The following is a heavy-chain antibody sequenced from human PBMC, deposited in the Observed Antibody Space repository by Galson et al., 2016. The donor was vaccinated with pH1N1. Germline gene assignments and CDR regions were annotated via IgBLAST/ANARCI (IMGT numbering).Heavy chain of an antibody. Sequence: SLRLSCAASGFTFDDYAMYWVRQAPGKGLEWVSGISWNSGSIGYADSVKGRFTISRDNAKNSLYLRMNSLRAEDTALYYCAKTGGYSYGYFDYWGQGTLVTVSS. J-gene: IGHJ4*02. CDR2: ISWNSGSI. D-gene: IGHD5-18*01. CDR1: GFTFDDYA. CDR3: AKTGGYSYGYFDY. V-gene: IGHV3-9*01.